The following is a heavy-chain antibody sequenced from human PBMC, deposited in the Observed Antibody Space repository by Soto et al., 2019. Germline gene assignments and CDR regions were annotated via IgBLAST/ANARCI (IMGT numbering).Heavy chain of an antibody. V-gene: IGHV2-26*01. Sequence: VTLKESGPLLVKATETLTLTCTVSGFSLTNAKMGVSWIRQPPGKALEWLAHIFSNDKKSYSTSLKSRLTISKDTPKSQVVLTMTNMDAVDTATYYCARIQCSGGSCNWGGFFYYYGMDVWAQGTTVTVSS. D-gene: IGHD2-15*01. CDR3: ARIQCSGGSCNWGGFFYYYGMDV. CDR1: GFSLTNAKMG. CDR2: IFSNDKK. J-gene: IGHJ6*02.